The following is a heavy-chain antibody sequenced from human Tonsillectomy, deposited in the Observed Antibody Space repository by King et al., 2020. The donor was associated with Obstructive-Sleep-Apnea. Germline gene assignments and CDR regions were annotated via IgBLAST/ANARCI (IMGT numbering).Heavy chain of an antibody. V-gene: IGHV4-34*01. CDR2: INHSGRN. J-gene: IGHJ1*01. CDR1: GGSFSGYY. D-gene: IGHD6-19*01. Sequence: VQLQQWGAGLLKPSETLSLTCAVYGGSFSGYYWSWIRQPPGKGLEWFGEINHSGRNNYNPSLKSRVTISVDTSKNQFSLKLSSVTAADTAVYYCARVVSYRAVAYWGQDTLVTVSS. CDR3: ARVVSYRAVAY.